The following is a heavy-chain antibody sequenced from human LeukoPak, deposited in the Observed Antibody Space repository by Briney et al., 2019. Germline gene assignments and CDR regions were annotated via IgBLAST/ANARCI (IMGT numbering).Heavy chain of an antibody. D-gene: IGHD2-15*01. CDR3: AKQGSCSGGSCYAHHFDS. CDR2: ISLDGSSK. CDR1: GFTLSSYT. Sequence: QSGGSLRLSCAASGFTLSSYTMHWVRQAPGKGLEWVALISLDGSSKYYADSVKGRFTISRDNSKNTLYLQMNSLRAKDTAVYHCAKQGSCSGGSCYAHHFDSWGQGTLVTVSS. V-gene: IGHV3-30*18. J-gene: IGHJ4*02.